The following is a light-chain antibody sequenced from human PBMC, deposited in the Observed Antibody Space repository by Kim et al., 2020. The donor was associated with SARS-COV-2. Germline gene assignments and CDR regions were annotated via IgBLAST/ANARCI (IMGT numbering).Light chain of an antibody. CDR3: NSRDSNDNVV. CDR1: SLRSYY. V-gene: IGLV3-19*01. Sequence: VALGQTVRITCQGGSLRSYYATWYQQKPGQAPILVICGKNNRPSGIPDRFSGSSSGNTASLTITGTQAGDEADYYCNSRDSNDNVVFGGGTQLTVL. J-gene: IGLJ2*01. CDR2: GKN.